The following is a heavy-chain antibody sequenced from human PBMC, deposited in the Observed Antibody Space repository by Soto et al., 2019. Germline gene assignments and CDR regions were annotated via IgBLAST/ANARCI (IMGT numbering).Heavy chain of an antibody. V-gene: IGHV3-74*01. J-gene: IGHJ4*02. CDR2: INSDGSST. CDR1: GFTFSSYW. Sequence: EVQLVESGGGLVQPGGSLRLSCAASGFTFSSYWMHWVRQAPGKGLVWVSRINSDGSSTSYADSVKGRFTISRDNAKNTLDLQMNSLRAEDTAVYYCARARGGWLPGTYFDYWGQGTLVTVSS. CDR3: ARARGGWLPGTYFDY. D-gene: IGHD3-10*01.